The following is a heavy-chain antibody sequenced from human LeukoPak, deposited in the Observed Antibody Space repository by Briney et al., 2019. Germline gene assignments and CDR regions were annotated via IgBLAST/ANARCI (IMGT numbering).Heavy chain of an antibody. V-gene: IGHV4-34*01. CDR2: INHSGST. CDR3: ARGSSPENYYYYYMGL. D-gene: IGHD6-6*01. Sequence: PSETLSLTCAVYGGSLSGYYWSWIRQPPGEGLEWIGEINHSGSTNYNPSLKSRVAIPVDTSKNQFSLKLSAVTAADTAVYYCARGSSPENYYYYYMGLGGEGTTVTVSS. CDR1: GGSLSGYY. J-gene: IGHJ6*03.